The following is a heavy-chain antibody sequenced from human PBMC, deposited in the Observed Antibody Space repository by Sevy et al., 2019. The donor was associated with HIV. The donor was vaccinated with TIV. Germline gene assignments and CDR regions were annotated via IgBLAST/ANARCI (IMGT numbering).Heavy chain of an antibody. CDR1: GFTFTTYW. V-gene: IGHV3-7*01. CDR2: INQDGSKI. CDR3: ARVGIFEKWDSQCRFMDY. Sequence: GGSLRLSCAASGFTFTTYWMTWVRQAPGKGLEWVANINQDGSKINYVDSVKGRFIISRDNAKKSLYVQMNSLRADDTAVYYCARVGIFEKWDSQCRFMDYWGQGTLVTVSS. D-gene: IGHD1-26*01. J-gene: IGHJ4*02.